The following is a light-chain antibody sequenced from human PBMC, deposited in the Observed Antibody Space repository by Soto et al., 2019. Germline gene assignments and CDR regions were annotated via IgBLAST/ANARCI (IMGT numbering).Light chain of an antibody. CDR1: SSDVGGYNY. CDR3: SSYTGSILYLV. J-gene: IGLJ2*01. Sequence: QSALTQPASVSGSPGQSITISCTGTSSDVGGYNYVSWYQQHPGKAPKLMIYDVSNRPSGVSNRFSGSKSAHTASLTISGLQAEDDADYSCSSYTGSILYLVFGGGTNLTVL. CDR2: DVS. V-gene: IGLV2-14*01.